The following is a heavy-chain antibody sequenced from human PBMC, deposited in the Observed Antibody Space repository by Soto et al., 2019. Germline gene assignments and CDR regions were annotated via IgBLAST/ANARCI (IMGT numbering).Heavy chain of an antibody. CDR1: GGTFSSYA. Sequence: EASVKVSCKASGGTFSSYAISWLRQSPGQGLEWMGGIIPIFGTANYAQKFQGRVTITADESTSTAYMELSSLRSEDTAVYYCATDDSSGYRPFDYWGQGTLVTVSS. J-gene: IGHJ4*02. D-gene: IGHD3-22*01. CDR2: IIPIFGTA. CDR3: ATDDSSGYRPFDY. V-gene: IGHV1-69*13.